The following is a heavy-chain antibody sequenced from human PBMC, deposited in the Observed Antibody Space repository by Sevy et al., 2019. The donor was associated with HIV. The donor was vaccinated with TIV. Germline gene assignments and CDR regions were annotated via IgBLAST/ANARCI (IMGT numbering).Heavy chain of an antibody. J-gene: IGHJ6*03. CDR2: ISAYNGNT. CDR3: ARDLPELMRKQGWGDYFYYYMDV. CDR1: GYTFTRYG. Sequence: ASVKVSCKASGYTFTRYGISWVRQAPGQGLEWMGWISAYNGNTNYAQKLQGRVTMTTDTSTSTAHMELRSLRSDDTAVYYCARDLPELMRKQGWGDYFYYYMDVWGKGTTVTVSS. D-gene: IGHD2-8*01. V-gene: IGHV1-18*01.